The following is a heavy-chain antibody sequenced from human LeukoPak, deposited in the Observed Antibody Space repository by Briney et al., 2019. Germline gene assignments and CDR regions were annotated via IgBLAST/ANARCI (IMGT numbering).Heavy chain of an antibody. V-gene: IGHV3-30*04. Sequence: PGGSLRLSCAASAFTFSNYPMHWVRQAPGKGLEWVAVISYDGRDKHHADSVKGRSTISRDNSKNTLYLQLDSLRTEDTAVYFCARDRVPSAADYYFDYWGQGTLVTVSS. D-gene: IGHD2-21*02. J-gene: IGHJ4*02. CDR2: ISYDGRDK. CDR1: AFTFSNYP. CDR3: ARDRVPSAADYYFDY.